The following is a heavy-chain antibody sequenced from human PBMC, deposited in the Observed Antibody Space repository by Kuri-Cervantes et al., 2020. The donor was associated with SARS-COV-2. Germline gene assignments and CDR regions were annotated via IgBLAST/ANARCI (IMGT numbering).Heavy chain of an antibody. V-gene: IGHV4-38-2*01. CDR3: ARVRDIVLMVYAIRGWFDP. CDR2: IYYSGST. CDR1: GYSISSGYY. D-gene: IGHD2-8*01. J-gene: IGHJ5*02. Sequence: SETLSLTCAVSGYSISSGYYWGWIRQPPGKGLEWIGYIYYSGSTNYNPSLKSRVTISVDTSKNQFSLKLSSVTVADTAVYYCARVRDIVLMVYAIRGWFDPWGQGTPVTVSS.